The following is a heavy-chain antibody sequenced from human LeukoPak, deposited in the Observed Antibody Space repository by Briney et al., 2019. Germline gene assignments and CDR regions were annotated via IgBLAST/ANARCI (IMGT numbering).Heavy chain of an antibody. CDR1: GYAFSSYG. J-gene: IGHJ4*02. Sequence: ASVKVSCKASGYAFSSYGISWVRQAPGQGLEWMGWISVNNGNTHYAQKFQGRVTMTTDTSTSTAYMEVRSLRSDDTAVYYCAREGSSGGTTVFDYWGQGTLVTVSS. CDR2: ISVNNGNT. D-gene: IGHD3-10*01. CDR3: AREGSSGGTTVFDY. V-gene: IGHV1-18*01.